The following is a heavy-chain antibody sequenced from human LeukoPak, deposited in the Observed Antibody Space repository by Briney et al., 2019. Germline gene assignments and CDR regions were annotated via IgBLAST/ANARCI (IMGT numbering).Heavy chain of an antibody. CDR1: GGSISSSSYY. J-gene: IGHJ2*01. CDR2: IYYSRST. D-gene: IGHD3-22*01. CDR3: ARGVTMIVVVIHDWYFDL. Sequence: SETLSLTCTVSGGSISSSSYYWGWIRQPPGKGLEWIGSIYYSRSTYYNPSLKSRVTISVDTSKNQFSLRLSSLTAADTAVYYCARGVTMIVVVIHDWYFDLWGGGTLVTVSS. V-gene: IGHV4-39*01.